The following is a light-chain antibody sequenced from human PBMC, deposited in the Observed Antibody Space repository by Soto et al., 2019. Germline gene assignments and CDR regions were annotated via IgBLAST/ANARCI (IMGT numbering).Light chain of an antibody. J-gene: IGKJ1*01. V-gene: IGKV3-20*01. CDR1: QSVSNNY. CDR3: QQYGSSGT. CDR2: GAS. Sequence: EIVLTQSAGTLSLSAGERATLSCRASQSVSNNYLAWYQQKPGQAPRLLIYGASNRATGIPDRFSGSGSGTDFTLTISRLQPEDFAVYYCQQYGSSGTFGQGTKVDI.